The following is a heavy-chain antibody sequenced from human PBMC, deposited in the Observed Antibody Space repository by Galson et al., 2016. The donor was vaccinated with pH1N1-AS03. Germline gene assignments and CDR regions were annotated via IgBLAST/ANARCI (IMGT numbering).Heavy chain of an antibody. V-gene: IGHV3-30-3*01. D-gene: IGHD1-26*01. Sequence: SLRLSCAASGLTFSSYWMHWVRQAPGKGLDWVAVISYDGSNKYYEDSVKGRFTISRDSSKNTLYLQMNRLRPEDTAMYYCARDYIVGATRGAGTFDVWGHGTMVTVSS. CDR2: ISYDGSNK. CDR1: GLTFSSYW. J-gene: IGHJ3*01. CDR3: ARDYIVGATRGAGTFDV.